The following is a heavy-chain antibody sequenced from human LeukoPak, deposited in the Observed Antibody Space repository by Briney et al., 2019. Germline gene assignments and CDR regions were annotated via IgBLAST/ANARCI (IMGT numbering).Heavy chain of an antibody. CDR2: ISSSSSYI. CDR1: GFTFSSYS. D-gene: IGHD3-10*01. Sequence: GGSLRLSCAASGFTFSSYSINWVRQAPGKGLEWVSSISSSSSYIYYADSVKGRFTISRDNAKNSLYLQMNSLRAEDTAVYYCARVGGGSGSYLDYWGQGTLVTVSS. CDR3: ARVGGGSGSYLDY. V-gene: IGHV3-21*01. J-gene: IGHJ4*02.